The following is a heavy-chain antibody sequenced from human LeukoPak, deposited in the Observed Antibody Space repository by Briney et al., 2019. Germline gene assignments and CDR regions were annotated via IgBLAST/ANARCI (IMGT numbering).Heavy chain of an antibody. V-gene: IGHV1-18*01. D-gene: IGHD3-22*01. Sequence: GASVKVSCKASGYTFTSYGISWVRQAPGQGLEWMGWISAYNGNTNYAQKLQGRVTMTTDTSTSTAYMELRSLRSDDTAVYYCARDADVTYYYEDHWFDLWGQGTLVTVSS. CDR1: GYTFTSYG. CDR2: ISAYNGNT. J-gene: IGHJ5*02. CDR3: ARDADVTYYYEDHWFDL.